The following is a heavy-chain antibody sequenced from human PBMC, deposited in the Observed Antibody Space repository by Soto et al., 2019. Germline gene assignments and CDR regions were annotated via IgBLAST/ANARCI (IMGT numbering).Heavy chain of an antibody. Sequence: QVQLQQWGAGLLKPSETLSLTCAVYGGSFSGYYWSWIRQPPGKGLEWIGEINHSGSTNYNPSLKSRVTISVDTSKNQFSLKLSSVTAADTAVYYCARVKPVGGQVIRYFDYWGQGTLVTVSS. J-gene: IGHJ4*02. CDR2: INHSGST. D-gene: IGHD3-10*01. CDR3: ARVKPVGGQVIRYFDY. V-gene: IGHV4-34*01. CDR1: GGSFSGYY.